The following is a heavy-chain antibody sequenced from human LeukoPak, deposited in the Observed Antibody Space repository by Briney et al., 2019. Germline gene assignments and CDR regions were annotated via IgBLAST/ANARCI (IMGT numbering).Heavy chain of an antibody. CDR3: ARAPTFYGGGGRCYSAGYFHR. D-gene: IGHD2-15*01. J-gene: IGHJ1*01. CDR2: IIPIFGTA. Sequence: SVKVSCKASGGTFSSYGISRVRQPPGQGLEWMGGIIPIFGTANYAQKFQGRVTITADEYTSTAYMELSSLRSEDTAVYYCARAPTFYGGGGRCYSAGYFHRWGQGTLVTVSS. V-gene: IGHV1-69*01. CDR1: GGTFSSYG.